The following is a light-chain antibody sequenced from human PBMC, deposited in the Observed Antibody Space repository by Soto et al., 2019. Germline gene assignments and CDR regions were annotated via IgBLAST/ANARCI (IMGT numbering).Light chain of an antibody. J-gene: IGKJ5*01. Sequence: IVLPQSPATLSVSPVETAHLPCRASQSVRRYLAWYQQKPGQAPRLLIYDASTRATGIPARFSGSGSETDFTLTITSLEPEDFAVYYCQQRNNWPPITFGQGTRLEIK. V-gene: IGKV3-11*01. CDR2: DAS. CDR1: QSVRRY. CDR3: QQRNNWPPIT.